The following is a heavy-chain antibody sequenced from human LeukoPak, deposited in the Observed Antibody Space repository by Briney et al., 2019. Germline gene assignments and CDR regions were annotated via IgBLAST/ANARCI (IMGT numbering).Heavy chain of an antibody. CDR1: GGSISSGGYY. CDR2: IYYSGST. D-gene: IGHD3-3*01. V-gene: IGHV4-31*03. CDR3: ACASGYYYYGMDV. J-gene: IGHJ6*02. Sequence: MPSETLSLTCTVSGGSISSGGYYWSWIRQHPGKGLEWIGYIYYSGSTYYNPSLKSRVTISVDTSKNQFSLKLSSVTAADTAVYYCACASGYYYYGMDVWGQGTTVTVSS.